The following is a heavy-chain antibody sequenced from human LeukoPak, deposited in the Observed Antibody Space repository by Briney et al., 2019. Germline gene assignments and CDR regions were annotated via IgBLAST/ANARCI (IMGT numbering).Heavy chain of an antibody. CDR3: ARDWYGDYVFDY. CDR2: ISGSGGST. V-gene: IGHV3-23*01. Sequence: GGSLRLSCAASGFTFSSYAMSWVRQAPGKGLEWVSAISGSGGSTYYADSVKGRFTISRDNSKNTLYLQMNSLRAEDTAVYYCARDWYGDYVFDYWGQGTLVTVSS. J-gene: IGHJ4*02. CDR1: GFTFSSYA. D-gene: IGHD4-17*01.